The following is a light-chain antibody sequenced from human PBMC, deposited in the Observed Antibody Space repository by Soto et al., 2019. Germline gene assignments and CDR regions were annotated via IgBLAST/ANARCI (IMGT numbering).Light chain of an antibody. J-gene: IGLJ2*01. CDR3: CSYAGGSSVL. CDR2: EGS. V-gene: IGLV2-23*01. CDR1: SSDVGSYNH. Sequence: QSALTQPASVSGSPGQSITISCTGTSSDVGSYNHVSWYQQHPGKAPKLIIYEGSKRPTGASNRFSGSKSGNTSSLTISGLQTDDEADYFCCSYAGGSSVLFGGGTKLTVL.